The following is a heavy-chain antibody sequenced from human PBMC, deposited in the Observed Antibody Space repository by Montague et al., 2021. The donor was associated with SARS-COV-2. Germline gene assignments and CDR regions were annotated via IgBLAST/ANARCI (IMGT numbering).Heavy chain of an antibody. V-gene: IGHV4-39*07. Sequence: SETLSLTCTVSGGSIRSSSHFWGWFRQPPGQRLEWIGTISYSGSTYYSPSHKSRVIISADTSKNQFSLNLRSVTAADTAVYFCGLGRGFAVGNHYYYSYGLDVWGQGTTVTVSS. CDR3: GLGRGFAVGNHYYYSYGLDV. CDR2: ISYSGST. CDR1: GGSIRSSSHF. J-gene: IGHJ6*02. D-gene: IGHD3-10*01.